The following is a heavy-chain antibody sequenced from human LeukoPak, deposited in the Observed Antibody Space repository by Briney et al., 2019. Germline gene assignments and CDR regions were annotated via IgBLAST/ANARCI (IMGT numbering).Heavy chain of an antibody. CDR3: ARAPYSGSLQPYYYYGMDV. CDR1: GGSISSGGYY. D-gene: IGHD1-26*01. J-gene: IGHJ6*02. Sequence: PSETLSLTCTVSGGSISSGGYYWSWIRQHPGKGLEWIGYIYYSGSTYYNPSLKSRVTISVDTSKNQFSLKLSSVTAADTAVYCCARAPYSGSLQPYYYYGMDVWGQGTTVTVSS. V-gene: IGHV4-31*03. CDR2: IYYSGST.